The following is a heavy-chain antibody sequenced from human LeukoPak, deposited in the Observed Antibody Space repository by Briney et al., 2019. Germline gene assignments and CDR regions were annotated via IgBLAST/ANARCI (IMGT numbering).Heavy chain of an antibody. Sequence: GGSLRLSCAASGFTFSSYWMSWVRQAPGKGLEWVANIKQDGSEKYHVDSVKGRFTISRNNAKNSLYLRMNSLRAEDTALYYCAKERLTMVRGVPDAFDIWGRGTMVTVSS. V-gene: IGHV3-7*03. CDR3: AKERLTMVRGVPDAFDI. D-gene: IGHD3-10*01. J-gene: IGHJ3*02. CDR2: IKQDGSEK. CDR1: GFTFSSYW.